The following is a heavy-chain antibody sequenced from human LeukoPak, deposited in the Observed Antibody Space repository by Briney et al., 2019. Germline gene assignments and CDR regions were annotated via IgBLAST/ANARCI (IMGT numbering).Heavy chain of an antibody. CDR2: IKQDGSEK. J-gene: IGHJ4*02. CDR3: ARSWFNDH. CDR1: GFTFSNYW. V-gene: IGHV3-7*01. Sequence: PGGSLRLSCAASGFTFSNYWMGWVRQAPGKGLEWVANIKQDGSEKYYVDSVKGRFTISRDNAKNSLYLQMNSLRAEDTAVYYCARSWFNDHWGQGTLVTVSS. D-gene: IGHD2-15*01.